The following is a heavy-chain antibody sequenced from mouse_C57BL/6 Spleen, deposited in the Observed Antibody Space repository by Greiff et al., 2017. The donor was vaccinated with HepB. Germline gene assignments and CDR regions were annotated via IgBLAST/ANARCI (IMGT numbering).Heavy chain of an antibody. V-gene: IGHV14-4*01. CDR1: GFNIKDDY. D-gene: IGHD3-2*02. J-gene: IGHJ3*01. CDR3: TTWDSSGPAWFAY. Sequence: EVQLQQSGAELVRPGASVKLSCTASGFNIKDDYMHWVKQRPEQGLEWIGWIDPENGDTEYASKFQGKATITADTSSNTAYLQLSSLTSEDTAVYYCTTWDSSGPAWFAYWGQGTLVTVSA. CDR2: IDPENGDT.